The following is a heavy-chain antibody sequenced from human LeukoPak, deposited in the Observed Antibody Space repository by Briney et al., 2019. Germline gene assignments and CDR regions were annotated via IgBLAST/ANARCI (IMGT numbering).Heavy chain of an antibody. CDR1: GFTFSSYG. J-gene: IGHJ4*02. CDR2: ISGSSSYI. CDR3: ARVEGSSGPKDY. V-gene: IGHV3-21*01. Sequence: GGSLRLSCATSGFTFSSYGMVWVRQAPGKGLEWVSSISGSSSYIDYADSVKGRFTISRDNARKSLYLQMNSLRVEDTAVYYCARVEGSSGPKDYWGQGTLVTVSS. D-gene: IGHD6-19*01.